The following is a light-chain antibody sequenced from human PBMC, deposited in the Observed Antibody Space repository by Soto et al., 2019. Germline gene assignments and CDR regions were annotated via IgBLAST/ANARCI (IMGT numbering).Light chain of an antibody. CDR1: QSVPSDW. J-gene: IGKJ4*01. Sequence: EIVLTQSPGTLSLSPGERATLSCRASQSVPSDWLAWYRHKPGQAPRLLIYGASSRATGVPDRVSGSGSGTDFTLTISSLQAEDVAVYYCQQYYSTPPTFGGGTKLEIK. CDR3: QQYYSTPPT. CDR2: GAS. V-gene: IGKV3-20*01.